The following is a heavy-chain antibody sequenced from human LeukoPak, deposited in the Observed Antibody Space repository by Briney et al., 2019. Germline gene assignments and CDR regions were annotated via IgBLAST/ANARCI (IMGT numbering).Heavy chain of an antibody. V-gene: IGHV4-39*01. J-gene: IGHJ3*02. D-gene: IGHD6-13*01. Sequence: SETLSLTCTVSGGSISSSSYYWGWIRQPPGKGLEWIGSIYYSGSTYYNPSLKSRVTISVDTSKNQFSLKLSSVTAADTAVYYCAGRGAAAAPDAFDIWGQGTMVTVSS. CDR2: IYYSGST. CDR1: GGSISSSSYY. CDR3: AGRGAAAAPDAFDI.